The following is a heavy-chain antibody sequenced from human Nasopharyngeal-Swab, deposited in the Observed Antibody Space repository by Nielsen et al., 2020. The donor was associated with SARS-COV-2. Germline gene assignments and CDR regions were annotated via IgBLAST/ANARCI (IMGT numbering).Heavy chain of an antibody. V-gene: IGHV3-43*02. D-gene: IGHD2-2*01. Sequence: VRQAPGKGLGSVSLISGDGGSTYYADSVKGRFTISRDNSKNSLYLQMNSLRTEDTALYYCAKAHCSSTSCYHRGGTMDVWGKGTTVTVSS. J-gene: IGHJ6*03. CDR3: AKAHCSSTSCYHRGGTMDV. CDR2: ISGDGGST.